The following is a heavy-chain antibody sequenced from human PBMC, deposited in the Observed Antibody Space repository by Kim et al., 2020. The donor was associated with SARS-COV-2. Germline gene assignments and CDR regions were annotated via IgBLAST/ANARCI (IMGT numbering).Heavy chain of an antibody. Sequence: QKFQGRVPMTEDTSTDTAYMELSSLRSEDTAVYYCATQAAGRLYYYGMDVWGQGTTVTVSS. D-gene: IGHD6-13*01. CDR3: ATQAAGRLYYYGMDV. J-gene: IGHJ6*02. V-gene: IGHV1-24*01.